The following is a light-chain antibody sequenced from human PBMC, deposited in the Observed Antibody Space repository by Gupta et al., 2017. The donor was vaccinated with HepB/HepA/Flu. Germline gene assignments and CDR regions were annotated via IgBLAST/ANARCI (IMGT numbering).Light chain of an antibody. J-gene: IGKJ5*01. CDR2: GAS. V-gene: IGKV3-20*01. Sequence: EIVLTQSPGTLSLSPGEIATLSCRASQSLSSSYLAWYQQKPGQAPRLLIYGASSRATGIPDRFSGSGSGTDFTLTISILEPGDFAVYYCQQYGSSITFGQGTRLEIK. CDR1: QSLSSSY. CDR3: QQYGSSIT.